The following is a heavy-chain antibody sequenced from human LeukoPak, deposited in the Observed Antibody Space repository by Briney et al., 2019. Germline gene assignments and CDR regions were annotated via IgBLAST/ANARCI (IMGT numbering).Heavy chain of an antibody. CDR1: GGSISSYY. Sequence: SGTLSLTCTVSGGSISSYYWSWIRQPPGKGLEWIGYIYYSGSTNYNPSLKSRVTISVDTSKNQFSLKLSSVTAADTAVYYCARRGSSGLYYFDYWGQGTLVTVSS. J-gene: IGHJ4*02. CDR3: ARRGSSGLYYFDY. D-gene: IGHD6-19*01. V-gene: IGHV4-59*08. CDR2: IYYSGST.